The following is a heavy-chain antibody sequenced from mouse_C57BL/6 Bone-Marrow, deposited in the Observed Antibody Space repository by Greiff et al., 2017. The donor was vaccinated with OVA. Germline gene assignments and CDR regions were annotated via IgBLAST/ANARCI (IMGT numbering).Heavy chain of an antibody. CDR3: ARPPGSSYDFDY. CDR1: GYTITSYG. D-gene: IGHD1-1*01. J-gene: IGHJ2*01. Sequence: QVQLQQSGAELARPGASVKLSCTASGYTITSYGISWVKQRTGQGLEWIGEIYPRSGNTQYTAKFQGKATLTADTSSNTAYMQLSSLTSEDSAVFICARPPGSSYDFDYWGKGTTVTVSS. CDR2: IYPRSGNT. V-gene: IGHV1-81*01.